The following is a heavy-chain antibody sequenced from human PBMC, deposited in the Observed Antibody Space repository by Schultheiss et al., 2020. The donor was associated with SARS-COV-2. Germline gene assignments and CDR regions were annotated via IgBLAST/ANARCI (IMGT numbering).Heavy chain of an antibody. D-gene: IGHD6-6*01. J-gene: IGHJ5*02. CDR1: GLTFDDYA. CDR3: ACYSSSLLDRFDP. V-gene: IGHV3-74*01. CDR2: INSDGSST. Sequence: GGSLRLSCAASGLTFDDYAMHWVRQAPGKGLEWVSRINSDGSSTSYADSVKGRFTISRDNSKNTLYLQMNSLRAEDTAVYYCACYSSSLLDRFDPWGQGTVVTVSS.